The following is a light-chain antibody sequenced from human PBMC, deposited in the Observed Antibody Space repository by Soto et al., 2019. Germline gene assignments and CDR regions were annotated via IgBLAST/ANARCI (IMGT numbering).Light chain of an antibody. CDR3: QQYDDLPPA. V-gene: IGKV4-1*01. CDR2: DAS. Sequence: DIVMTQSPDSLAVSLGERATINCKSSQSVLYSSNNKNYLGWYQQKPGKAPKLLIYDASNLETGVPSRFSGSGSGTDFTFTISSLQPEDMATYYCQQYDDLPPAFGPGTKVHI. CDR1: QSVLYSSNNKNY. J-gene: IGKJ3*01.